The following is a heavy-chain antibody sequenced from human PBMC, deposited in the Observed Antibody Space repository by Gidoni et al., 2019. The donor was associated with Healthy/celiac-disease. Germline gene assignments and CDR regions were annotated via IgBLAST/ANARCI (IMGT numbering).Heavy chain of an antibody. CDR1: GFSLSNSGVG. V-gene: IGHV2-5*01. CDR3: ARYYDCWSGYPLFDY. J-gene: IGHJ4*02. D-gene: IGHD3-3*01. CDR2: IDWNDDK. Sequence: QITLKESGPTLGKPTQTLTLTCTFSGFSLSNSGVGVGLIRQPPGQALEWLALIDWNDDKRYSPSLKSRLTITKDTSKNQVDLTMTKMDPVDTATYYCARYYDCWSGYPLFDYWGQGTLVTVSS.